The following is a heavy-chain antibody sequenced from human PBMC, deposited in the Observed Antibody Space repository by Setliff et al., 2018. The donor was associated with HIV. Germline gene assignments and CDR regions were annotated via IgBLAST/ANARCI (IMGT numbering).Heavy chain of an antibody. CDR3: ARQVWLPDNHYYYYMDV. CDR1: GGSINNSDCN. V-gene: IGHV4-39*01. J-gene: IGHJ6*03. D-gene: IGHD2-21*01. Sequence: SETLSLTCTLSGGSINNSDCNWAWIRQSPGKGLEWIASAYYIGSTYYSSLKSRAAISVDTSKNRFSLRLSSVTAADTAIYYCARQVWLPDNHYYYYMDVWGKGTTVTVS. CDR2: AYYIGST.